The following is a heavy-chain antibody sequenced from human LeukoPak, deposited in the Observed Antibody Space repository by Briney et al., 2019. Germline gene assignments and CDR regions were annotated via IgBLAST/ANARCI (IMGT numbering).Heavy chain of an antibody. CDR3: ARGSSGWYSWDY. V-gene: IGHV4-39*01. D-gene: IGHD6-19*01. Sequence: SETLSLTCTVSDGSISSSSYYWGWVRQPPGKGLAWIGTIYYSGGTYYNPSLKSRVTISVDTSKDQFSLKLSSVTAADTAVYYCARGSSGWYSWDYWGQGALVTVSS. CDR2: IYYSGGT. J-gene: IGHJ4*02. CDR1: DGSISSSSYY.